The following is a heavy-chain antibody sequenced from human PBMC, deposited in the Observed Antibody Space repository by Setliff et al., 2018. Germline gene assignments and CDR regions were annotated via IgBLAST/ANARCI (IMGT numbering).Heavy chain of an antibody. J-gene: IGHJ4*02. CDR1: GFIFKNHA. Sequence: GGSLRLSCEASGFIFKNHALTWVRQVPGKGLEWVSAVSGGGDYTYYADSAKGRFTISRDNSKNTVYLHIKSLRADDTAVYFCSKAALDLELDSWGQGTRVTVAS. D-gene: IGHD1-1*01. V-gene: IGHV3-23*01. CDR3: SKAALDLELDS. CDR2: VSGGGDYT.